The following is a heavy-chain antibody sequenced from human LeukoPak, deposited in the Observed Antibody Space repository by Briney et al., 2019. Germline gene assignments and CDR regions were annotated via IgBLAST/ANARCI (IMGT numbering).Heavy chain of an antibody. V-gene: IGHV3-21*01. CDR2: ISSSGTYT. J-gene: IGHJ4*02. D-gene: IGHD3-22*01. CDR3: ARDQGYDGRGNYYPYHFGC. CDR1: GFTFYTYS. Sequence: GGSLRLSCAASGFTFYTYSMNWVRQAPGKGLEWVSSISSSGTYTYYADSVKGRFTISRDNAKNSLYLQMSSLTAEDTALYYRARDQGYDGRGNYYPYHFGCGGQGTLVSVSS.